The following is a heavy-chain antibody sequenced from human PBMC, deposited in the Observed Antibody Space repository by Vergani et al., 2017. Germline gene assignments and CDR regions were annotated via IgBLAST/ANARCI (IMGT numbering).Heavy chain of an antibody. J-gene: IGHJ6*03. CDR3: ARRKTYYYGSGSYYNYYYYRDV. CDR1: GYTFTSYA. V-gene: IGHV1-3*01. Sequence: QVQLVQSGAEVKKPGASVKVSCKASGYTFTSYAMHWVRQAPGQRLEWMGWINAGNGNTKYSQKFQGRVTITRDTYASTAYMELSSLRSEDTAVYYCARRKTYYYGSGSYYNYYYYRDVWGKGTTVTVSS. D-gene: IGHD3-10*01. CDR2: INAGNGNT.